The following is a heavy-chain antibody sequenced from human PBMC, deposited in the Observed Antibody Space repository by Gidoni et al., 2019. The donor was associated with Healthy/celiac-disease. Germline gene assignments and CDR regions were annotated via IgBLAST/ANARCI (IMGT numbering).Heavy chain of an antibody. D-gene: IGHD5-18*01. Sequence: QVQLVQSGAEVKKPGPSVKVSCKASGGTFSSYPISWVRQAPVQGLEWMGRLIPILGIANYAQKFQGRVTITADKSTSTAYMELSSLRSEDTAVYYCASRPQLWQNAAHYYYYYGMDVWGQGTTVTVSS. V-gene: IGHV1-69*02. CDR2: LIPILGIA. J-gene: IGHJ6*02. CDR1: GGTFSSYP. CDR3: ASRPQLWQNAAHYYYYYGMDV.